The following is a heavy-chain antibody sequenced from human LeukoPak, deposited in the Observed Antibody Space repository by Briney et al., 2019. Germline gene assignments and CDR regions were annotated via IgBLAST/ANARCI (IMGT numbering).Heavy chain of an antibody. J-gene: IGHJ5*02. Sequence: SETLSLTCAVYGGSFSGYYWSWIRQPLGKGLEWIGEINHSGSTNYNPSLKSRVTISVDTSKNQFSLKLSSVTAADTAVYYCARGRSSYPWGQGTLVTVSS. CDR2: INHSGST. CDR3: ARGRSSYP. V-gene: IGHV4-34*01. CDR1: GGSFSGYY. D-gene: IGHD6-19*01.